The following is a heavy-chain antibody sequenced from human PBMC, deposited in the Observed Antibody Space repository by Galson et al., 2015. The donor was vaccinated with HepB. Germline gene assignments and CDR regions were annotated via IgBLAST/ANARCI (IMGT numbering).Heavy chain of an antibody. V-gene: IGHV3-48*02. CDR2: ISSSSSTI. CDR1: GFTFSSYS. D-gene: IGHD4-11*01. Sequence: SLRLSCAASGFTFSSYSMNWVRQAPGKGLEWVSYISSSSSTIYYADSVKGRFTISRDNAKNSLYLQMNSLRDEDTAVYYCARVDYSPPATTQGGFDYWGQGTLVTVSS. J-gene: IGHJ4*02. CDR3: ARVDYSPPATTQGGFDY.